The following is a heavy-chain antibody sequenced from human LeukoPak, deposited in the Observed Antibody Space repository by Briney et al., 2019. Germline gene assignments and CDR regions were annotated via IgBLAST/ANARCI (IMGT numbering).Heavy chain of an antibody. V-gene: IGHV3-48*04. D-gene: IGHD4-17*01. CDR1: GFTFSSYA. J-gene: IGHJ4*02. CDR3: ARGHYGLDY. CDR2: ISTSANSI. Sequence: AGGSLRLSCAASGFTFSSYAMSWVRQAPGKGLEWVSYISTSANSIYYADSVKGRFTISRDNARNSLYLQMNSLRADDSAVYYCARGHYGLDYWGQGALVTVSS.